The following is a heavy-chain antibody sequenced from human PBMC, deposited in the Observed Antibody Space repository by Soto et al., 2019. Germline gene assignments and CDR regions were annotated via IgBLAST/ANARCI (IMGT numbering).Heavy chain of an antibody. CDR3: ARLNSDFWSSYFDY. CDR1: GYTFTSYG. J-gene: IGHJ4*02. V-gene: IGHV1-18*01. Sequence: ASVKVSCKASGYTFTSYGISWVRQAPGQGLEWMGWISAYNGNTNYAQKLQGRVTMTTDTSTSTAYMELRSLRSDDTAVYYCARLNSDFWSSYFDYWGQGTLVTVSS. CDR2: ISAYNGNT. D-gene: IGHD3-3*01.